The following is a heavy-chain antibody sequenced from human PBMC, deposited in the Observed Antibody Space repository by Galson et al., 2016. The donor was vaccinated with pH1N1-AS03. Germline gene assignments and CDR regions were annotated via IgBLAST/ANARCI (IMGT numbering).Heavy chain of an antibody. CDR1: GFTFSSYW. D-gene: IGHD6-13*01. V-gene: IGHV3-74*01. Sequence: SLRLSCAASGFTFSSYWMHWVRHLPGKGLVWVSGIDSDGSNTYYADSVRGRFTISRDNAKNTLYLQMNSLRPEDTALYYCVKGAGRYSRSWYFDYWGQGTLVTVSS. CDR2: IDSDGSNT. J-gene: IGHJ4*02. CDR3: VKGAGRYSRSWYFDY.